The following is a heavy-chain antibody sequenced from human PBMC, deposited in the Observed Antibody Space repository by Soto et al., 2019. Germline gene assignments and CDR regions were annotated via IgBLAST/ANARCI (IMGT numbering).Heavy chain of an antibody. Sequence: QVQLVQSGAEVKKPGASVKVSCKASGYTFTSYDINWVRQATGQGLEWMGWMNPNSGNTGYAQKFQGRVTMTRNTSISTAYMELSSLRSEDTAVYYCAIVGGTGGAYYYYGMDVWGQGTTVTVSS. J-gene: IGHJ6*02. CDR2: MNPNSGNT. D-gene: IGHD1-1*01. V-gene: IGHV1-8*01. CDR1: GYTFTSYD. CDR3: AIVGGTGGAYYYYGMDV.